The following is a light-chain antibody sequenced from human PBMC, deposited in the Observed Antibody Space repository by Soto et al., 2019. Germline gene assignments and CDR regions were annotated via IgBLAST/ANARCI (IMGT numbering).Light chain of an antibody. J-gene: IGKJ4*01. Sequence: EIVLTQSPVTLSLSPGERATLSCRASQSVSSSLAWYQQKPGQAPRLLIYDASNRATGIPARFSGSGSGTDFTLTISSLEPEDFAVYYCQQRSNWPLTFGGGTKVEI. V-gene: IGKV3-11*01. CDR1: QSVSSS. CDR3: QQRSNWPLT. CDR2: DAS.